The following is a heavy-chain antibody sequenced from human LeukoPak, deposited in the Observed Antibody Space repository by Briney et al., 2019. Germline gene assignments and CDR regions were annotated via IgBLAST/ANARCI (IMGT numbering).Heavy chain of an antibody. V-gene: IGHV4-61*02. D-gene: IGHD6-6*01. CDR2: IYTSGNT. CDR1: GGSISSGRYY. J-gene: IGHJ4*02. CDR3: ARVTLAGRPSLSEYYFDY. Sequence: SQTLSLNCTVSGGSISSGRYYWSWTRQPAGKGLEWIGSIYTSGNTNYNPSLKSRVTISVDTSKNQFSLKLSSVTAADTAAYYCARVTLAGRPSLSEYYFDYWGQGTLVTVSS.